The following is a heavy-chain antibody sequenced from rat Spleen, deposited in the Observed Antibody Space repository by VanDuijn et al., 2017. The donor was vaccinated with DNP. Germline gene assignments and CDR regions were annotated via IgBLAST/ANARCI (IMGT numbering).Heavy chain of an antibody. J-gene: IGHJ3*01. V-gene: IGHV2-32*01. CDR1: GFSLTSYH. Sequence: QVQLKESGPGLVQPSQTLSLTCTVSGFSLTSYHVHWVRQPPGKSLEWMGVMWTDGDTAYNSALKSRLSISRDTSKRQVFLKMNSVQTEDTAMYFCARWDYDGWFAYWGQGTLVTVSS. CDR3: ARWDYDGWFAY. D-gene: IGHD1-12*02. CDR2: MWTDGDT.